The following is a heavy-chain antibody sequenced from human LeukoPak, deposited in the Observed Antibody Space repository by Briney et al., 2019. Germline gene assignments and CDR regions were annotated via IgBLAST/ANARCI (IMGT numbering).Heavy chain of an antibody. J-gene: IGHJ4*02. CDR2: IDSSGGYM. CDR1: GFTFNTYS. Sequence: GGSPRLSCEASGFTFNTYSMNWARQAPGKGLEWVSSIDSSGGYMFYADSVKGRFIISRDNAKDSLYLQMNSLRVEDTAVYYCLRGGYSGYDSDYYDSSGYTCGIDYWGQGTLVTVSS. V-gene: IGHV3-21*06. CDR3: LRGGYSGYDSDYYDSSGYTCGIDY. D-gene: IGHD3-22*01.